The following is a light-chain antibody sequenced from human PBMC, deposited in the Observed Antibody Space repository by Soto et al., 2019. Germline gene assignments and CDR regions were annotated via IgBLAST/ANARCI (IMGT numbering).Light chain of an antibody. J-gene: IGKJ1*01. V-gene: IGKV3-11*01. Sequence: EIVLTQSPATLSLSPGERATLSCRASQSVSSYLAWYQQKPGQAPRLLIYDASNRATGIPARFSGSGSGTDFTLTISSLEPEAFAVYYCQQRSNWPTFGQGTKVEIK. CDR2: DAS. CDR1: QSVSSY. CDR3: QQRSNWPT.